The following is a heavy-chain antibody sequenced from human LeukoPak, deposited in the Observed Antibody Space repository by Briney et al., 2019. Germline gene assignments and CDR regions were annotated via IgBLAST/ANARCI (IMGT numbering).Heavy chain of an antibody. V-gene: IGHV4-31*03. J-gene: IGHJ3*02. D-gene: IGHD3-22*01. Sequence: SQTLSLTCTVSGGSISSGGYYWSWIRQHPGKGLEWIGYIYYSGSTYYNPSLKSRVTISVDTSKNQFSLKLSSVTAADTAVYYCAKSEDYYDSSGYPPGAFGIWGQGTMVTVSS. CDR3: AKSEDYYDSSGYPPGAFGI. CDR1: GGSISSGGYY. CDR2: IYYSGST.